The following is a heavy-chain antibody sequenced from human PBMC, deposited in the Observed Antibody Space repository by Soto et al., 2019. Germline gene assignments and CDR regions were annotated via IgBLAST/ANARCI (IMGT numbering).Heavy chain of an antibody. D-gene: IGHD6-13*01. CDR2: IWFDGSNR. Sequence: GGSLRLSCAASGITLNYYGLHWVRQAPGKGLEWVAVIWFDGSNRYYADSVKGRFTISRDNSKNMMYLQMNSLRAEDTALYYCARALGGGQLALLYWGQGTLVTVSS. J-gene: IGHJ4*02. CDR1: GITLNYYG. CDR3: ARALGGGQLALLY. V-gene: IGHV3-33*01.